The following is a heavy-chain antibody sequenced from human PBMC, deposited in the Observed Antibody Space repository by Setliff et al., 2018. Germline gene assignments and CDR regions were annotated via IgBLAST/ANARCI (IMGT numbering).Heavy chain of an antibody. CDR1: GATFGSYW. Sequence: GASLNISCEVSGATFGSYWISWLRQAPGKRLEGVATIKYGGTEKYYVDSVKGSFTISRANSKNSFYLQMGSLRAEDMAVYYCATWDGKYSRYWGQGTLVTVSS. CDR3: ATWDGKYSRY. J-gene: IGHJ4*02. D-gene: IGHD3-9*01. CDR2: IKYGGTEK. V-gene: IGHV3-7*01.